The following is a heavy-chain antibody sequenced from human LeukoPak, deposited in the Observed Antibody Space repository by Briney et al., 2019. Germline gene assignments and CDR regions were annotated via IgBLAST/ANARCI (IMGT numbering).Heavy chain of an antibody. CDR1: GYTFTGYY. CDR2: VNTNSGAT. D-gene: IGHD2-2*01. Sequence: ASVKVSCKASGYTFTGYYIHWVRRAPGQGLEWMGWVNTNSGATNYAQKFQGRVTITRDTSISTAYMELNSLRDDDTALYYCTKPQPGAFEVWGQGTMVTVSS. J-gene: IGHJ3*01. CDR3: TKPQPGAFEV. V-gene: IGHV1-2*02.